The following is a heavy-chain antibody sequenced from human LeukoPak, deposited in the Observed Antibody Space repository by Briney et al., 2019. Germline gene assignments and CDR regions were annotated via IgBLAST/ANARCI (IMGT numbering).Heavy chain of an antibody. V-gene: IGHV3-7*01. Sequence: GGSLRLSCAASGFTFSTYWMSWVRRAPGKGLEWVANIKQDGSEKYYVVSVEGRFTISRDNAKNSLLLQMNSLRAEDTAVYYCVRAQGLGESENHWGQGTLVTVSS. J-gene: IGHJ4*02. CDR2: IKQDGSEK. CDR1: GFTFSTYW. CDR3: VRAQGLGESENH. D-gene: IGHD3-16*01.